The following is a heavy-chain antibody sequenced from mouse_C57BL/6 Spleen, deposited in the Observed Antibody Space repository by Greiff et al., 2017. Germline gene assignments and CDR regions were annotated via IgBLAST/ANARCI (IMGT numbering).Heavy chain of an antibody. CDR1: GYTFTSYD. D-gene: IGHD1-1*01. CDR3: ARSWDYYGSSYIAY. J-gene: IGHJ3*01. CDR2: IYPRDGST. Sequence: QVQLQQSGPELVKPGASVTLSCKASGYTFTSYDINWVKQRPGQGLEWIGWIYPRDGSTKYNEKFKGKATLTVDTSSSTAYMELHSLTSEDSAVFFCARSWDYYGSSYIAYWGQGTLVTVSA. V-gene: IGHV1-85*01.